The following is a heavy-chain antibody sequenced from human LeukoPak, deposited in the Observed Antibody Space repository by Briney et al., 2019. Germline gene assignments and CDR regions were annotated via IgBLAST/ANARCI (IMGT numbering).Heavy chain of an antibody. CDR2: ISSSSSYI. V-gene: IGHV3-21*01. Sequence: GGSLRLSCAASGFTFSRHSINWVRQAPGKGLEWVSSISSSSSYIYYADSVKGRFTISRDNAKNSLYLQMNSLRAEDTAVYYCARDSGNYLNAFDIWGQGTMVTVSS. CDR1: GFTFSRHS. J-gene: IGHJ3*02. D-gene: IGHD1-7*01. CDR3: ARDSGNYLNAFDI.